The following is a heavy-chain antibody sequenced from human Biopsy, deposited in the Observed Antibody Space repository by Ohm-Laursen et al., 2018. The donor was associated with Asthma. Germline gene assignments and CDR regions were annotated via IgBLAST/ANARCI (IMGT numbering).Heavy chain of an antibody. Sequence: SLRLSCAASGFTFRNFGMHWVCQAPGKGLEWVALISSDVREWYADSVKGRFTISRDNSKNTLDLQMNSLRGDDTAVYYCVRWRSGYPDHYSDFWGLGTLVTVSS. V-gene: IGHV3-30*03. CDR1: GFTFRNFG. CDR2: ISSDVRE. CDR3: VRWRSGYPDHYSDF. D-gene: IGHD2-21*01. J-gene: IGHJ4*02.